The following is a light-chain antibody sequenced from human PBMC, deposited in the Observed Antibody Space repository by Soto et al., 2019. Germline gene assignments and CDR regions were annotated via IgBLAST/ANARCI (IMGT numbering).Light chain of an antibody. V-gene: IGKV3-20*01. J-gene: IGKJ4*01. CDR1: QSVSSSY. CDR2: GAS. CDR3: QQYGGAPPNT. Sequence: EIGLTQSPGTMSLSPGERATLSCRAGQSVSSSYLAWYQQKPGQAPRLLIYGASTRATGIPDRFSGSGSGTDFTLTIIRLEHEDFAVYYCQQYGGAPPNTFGGGTKVEI.